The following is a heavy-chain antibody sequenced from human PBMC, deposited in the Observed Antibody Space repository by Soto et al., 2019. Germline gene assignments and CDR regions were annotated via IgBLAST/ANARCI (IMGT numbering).Heavy chain of an antibody. CDR3: AKDQLRGVRGVITYYYGMDV. Sequence: QVQLVESGGGVVQPGRSLRLSCAASGFTFSSYGMHWVRQAPGKGLEWVAVISYDGSNKYYADSVKGRFTISRDNSKNKLYLQMHSLRAEIADVYYCAKDQLRGVRGVITYYYGMDVWGQGTTVTVSS. CDR2: ISYDGSNK. V-gene: IGHV3-30*18. CDR1: GFTFSSYG. J-gene: IGHJ6*02. D-gene: IGHD3-10*01.